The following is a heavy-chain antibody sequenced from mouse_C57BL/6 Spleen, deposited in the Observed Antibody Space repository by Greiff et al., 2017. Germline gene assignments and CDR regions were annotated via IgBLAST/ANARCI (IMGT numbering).Heavy chain of an antibody. CDR3: TQYNGSSGYYAMDY. J-gene: IGHJ4*01. CDR1: GYTFTDYE. CDR2: IDPETGGT. D-gene: IGHD1-1*01. V-gene: IGHV1-15*01. Sequence: QVQLQQSGAELVRPGASVTLSCKASGYTFTDYEMHWVKQTPVHGLEWIGAIDPETGGTAYNQKFKGKAILTADKSSSTAYMELRSLTSEDSAFYYCTQYNGSSGYYAMDYWGQGTSVTVSS.